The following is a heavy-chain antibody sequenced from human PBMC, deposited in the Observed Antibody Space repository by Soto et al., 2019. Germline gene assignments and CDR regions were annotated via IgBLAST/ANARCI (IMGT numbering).Heavy chain of an antibody. CDR2: IYYSGGT. Sequence: SETLSLTCTVSGTFISTYYWSWIRQPPGKGLEWIGYIYYSGGTNYNPSPKSRVTMSVDTSKNQFSLKLSSVTAADTAVYYCARLFYYDGSSYNLFDPWGQGTLVTVSS. CDR1: GTFISTYY. D-gene: IGHD3-16*01. CDR3: ARLFYYDGSSYNLFDP. V-gene: IGHV4-59*08. J-gene: IGHJ5*02.